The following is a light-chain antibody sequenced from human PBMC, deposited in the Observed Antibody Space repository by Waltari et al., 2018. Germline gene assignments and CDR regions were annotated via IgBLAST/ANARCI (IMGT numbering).Light chain of an antibody. Sequence: QSVLTQPPSASGTPGQRVTISCSGGNSNIGSNGVTWYQHLQGKAPSVFGNGISRRPSGVPGLCAGSKSGTSASLAISGLQSDDEATYYCASWDASLNAVVFGGGTKLTVL. CDR1: NSNIGSNG. J-gene: IGLJ2*01. V-gene: IGLV1-44*01. CDR3: ASWDASLNAVV. CDR2: GIS.